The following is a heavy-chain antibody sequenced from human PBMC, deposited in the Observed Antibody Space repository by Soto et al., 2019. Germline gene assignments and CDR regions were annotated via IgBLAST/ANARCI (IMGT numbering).Heavy chain of an antibody. CDR3: ANRLQWVRYGMDV. J-gene: IGHJ6*02. V-gene: IGHV3-30*18. CDR2: ISYDGSNK. Sequence: GGSLRLSCAASGFTFSSYGMHWVRQAPGKGLEWVAVISYDGSNKYYADSVKGRFTISRDNSKNTLYLQMNSLRAEDTAVYYCANRLQWVRYGMDVWGQGTTVTVSS. CDR1: GFTFSSYG. D-gene: IGHD5-12*01.